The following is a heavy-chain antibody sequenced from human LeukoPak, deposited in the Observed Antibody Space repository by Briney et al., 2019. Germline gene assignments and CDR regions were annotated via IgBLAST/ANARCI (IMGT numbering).Heavy chain of an antibody. J-gene: IGHJ4*02. V-gene: IGHV4-61*05. CDR3: ARGFYSGWEFSPFDY. CDR1: SGSISSTSYY. CDR2: IYYSGST. Sequence: SETLSLTCTASSGSISSTSYYWGWIRQPPGKGLEWIGYIYYSGSTNYNPSLKSRVTISVDTSKNQFSLKLSSVTAADTAVYYCARGFYSGWEFSPFDYWGQGTLVTVSS. D-gene: IGHD6-19*01.